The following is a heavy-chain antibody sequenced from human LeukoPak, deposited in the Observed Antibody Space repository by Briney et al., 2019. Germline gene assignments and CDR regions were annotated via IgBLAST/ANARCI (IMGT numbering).Heavy chain of an antibody. CDR3: ARNPNYDMSIDY. CDR2: IYHSGST. Sequence: SETLSLTCTVSGGSISSGGYYWSWIRQPPGKGLEWIAYIYHSGSTYYNPSLKSRVTISVDRSKNQFSLKLSSVTAADTAVYYCARNPNYDMSIDYWGQGTLVTVSS. CDR1: GGSISSGGYY. J-gene: IGHJ4*02. V-gene: IGHV4-30-2*01. D-gene: IGHD3-9*01.